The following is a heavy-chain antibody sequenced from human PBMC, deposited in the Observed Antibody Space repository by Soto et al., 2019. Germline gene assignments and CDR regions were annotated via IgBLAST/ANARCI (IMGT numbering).Heavy chain of an antibody. J-gene: IGHJ6*02. CDR1: GYTFTGYY. CDR2: INPNSGGT. CDR3: ARETAMVVYYYYYYGMDV. D-gene: IGHD5-18*01. Sequence: ASVKVSCKASGYTFTGYYMHWVRQAPGRGHEWMGWINPNSGGTNYAQKFQGRVTMTRDTSISTAYMELSRLRSDDTAVYYCARETAMVVYYYYYYGMDVWGQGTTVTVSS. V-gene: IGHV1-2*02.